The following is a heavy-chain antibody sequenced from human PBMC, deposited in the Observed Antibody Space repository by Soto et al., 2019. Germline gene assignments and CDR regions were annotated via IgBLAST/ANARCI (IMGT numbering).Heavy chain of an antibody. CDR3: AALGSTVTTYLLGY. Sequence: SETLSLTCTVSGGSISSSSYYWGWIRQPPGKGLEWIGSIYYSGSTYYNPSLKSRVTMSVDTSKNQFSLKLSSVTAADTAVYYCAALGSTVTTYLLGYWGQGTLVTVSS. V-gene: IGHV4-39*01. J-gene: IGHJ4*02. D-gene: IGHD4-17*01. CDR1: GGSISSSSYY. CDR2: IYYSGST.